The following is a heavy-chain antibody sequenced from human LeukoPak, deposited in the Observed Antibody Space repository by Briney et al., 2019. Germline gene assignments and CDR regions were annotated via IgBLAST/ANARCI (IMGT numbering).Heavy chain of an antibody. D-gene: IGHD3-16*01. CDR3: AKVARGTVHSLVAYWFDP. CDR1: GFTFSSYT. Sequence: GGSLRLSCAASGFTFSSYTMSWVRQAPGKGLEWVSAISGSGGSTYYADSVKGRFTISRDNSKNTLYLQMNSLRAEDTAVYYCAKVARGTVHSLVAYWFDPWGQGTLVTVSS. CDR2: ISGSGGST. J-gene: IGHJ5*02. V-gene: IGHV3-23*01.